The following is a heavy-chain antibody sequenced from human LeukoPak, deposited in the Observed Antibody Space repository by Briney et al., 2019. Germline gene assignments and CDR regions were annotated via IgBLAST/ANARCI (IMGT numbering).Heavy chain of an antibody. CDR3: ATPPGDWGSDYYFDY. J-gene: IGHJ4*02. CDR1: GYTLTELS. V-gene: IGHV1-24*01. CDR2: FDPEDGET. Sequence: ASVKVSCKVSGYTLTELSMHWVRQAPGKGLEWMGGFDPEDGETIYVQKFQGRVTMTEDTSTDTAYMELSSLRSEDTAVYYCATPPGDWGSDYYFDYWGQGTLDTVSS. D-gene: IGHD7-27*01.